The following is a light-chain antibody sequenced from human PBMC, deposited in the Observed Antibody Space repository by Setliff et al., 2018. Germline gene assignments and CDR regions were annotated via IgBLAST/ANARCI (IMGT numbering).Light chain of an antibody. Sequence: DIVLTQSPSTLSLSPGERATLSCRASRSIDSSLAWYQQKPGRAPRLLIYDASNRTTGVPARFSGSGSGTDFTLTISSLEPEDFAVYYCQQRSNWPPLTFGPGTKVDIK. V-gene: IGKV3-11*01. CDR1: RSIDSS. J-gene: IGKJ3*01. CDR3: QQRSNWPPLT. CDR2: DAS.